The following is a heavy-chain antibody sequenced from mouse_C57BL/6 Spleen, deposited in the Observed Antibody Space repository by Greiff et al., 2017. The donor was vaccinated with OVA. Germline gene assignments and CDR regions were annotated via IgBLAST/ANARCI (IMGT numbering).Heavy chain of an antibody. V-gene: IGHV2-6-1*01. D-gene: IGHD2-4*01. CDR3: ARHDWDDSGAMDY. Sequence: VQRVESGPGLVAPSQSLSITCTVSGFSLTSYGVHWVRQPPGKGLEWLVVIWSDGSTTYNSALKSRLSISKDNSKSQVFLKMNSLQTDDTAMYYCARHDWDDSGAMDYWGQGTSVTVSS. J-gene: IGHJ4*01. CDR1: GFSLTSYG. CDR2: IWSDGST.